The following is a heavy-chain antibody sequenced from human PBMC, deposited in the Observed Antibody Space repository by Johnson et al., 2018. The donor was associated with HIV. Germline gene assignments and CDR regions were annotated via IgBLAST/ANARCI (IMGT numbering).Heavy chain of an antibody. V-gene: IGHV3-20*04. D-gene: IGHD4-17*01. CDR1: GFTFDDYG. CDR2: INWNGGSA. CDR3: AKGVASTTVAAFDI. Sequence: VQLLESGGGVVRPGGSLRLSCSASGFTFDDYGINWVRQAPGRGLEWVSGINWNGGSAGYTDSVRGRFTISRDSAQNSLALQMNSLRAEDTALYYCAKGVASTTVAAFDIWGPGTMVTVSS. J-gene: IGHJ3*02.